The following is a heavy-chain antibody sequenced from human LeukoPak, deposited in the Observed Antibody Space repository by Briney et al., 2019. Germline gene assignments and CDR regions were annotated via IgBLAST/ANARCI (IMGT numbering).Heavy chain of an antibody. D-gene: IGHD6-13*01. Sequence: GGSLRLSCAASGFTFSSYAMSWVRQAPGKGLEWVSAISGSGGSTYYADSVKGRFTLSRDNSKNTLYLQMNSLRAEDTAVYYCAKDEGAAGLYYWGEGTLVTVSS. CDR1: GFTFSSYA. V-gene: IGHV3-23*01. CDR3: AKDEGAAGLYY. CDR2: ISGSGGST. J-gene: IGHJ4*02.